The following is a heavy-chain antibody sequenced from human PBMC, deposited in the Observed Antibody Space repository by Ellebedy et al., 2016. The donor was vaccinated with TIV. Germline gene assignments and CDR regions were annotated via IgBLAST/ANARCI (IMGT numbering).Heavy chain of an antibody. V-gene: IGHV3-23*01. Sequence: GESLKISCAASGFTFGSYAMSWVRQAPGKGLEWVSTITCSGGSTYHADSVKGRFTISRDNSKNTLFLRMSSLSAEDTAVYYCASDPLLQWLFDDWGQGTLVTVSS. CDR1: GFTFGSYA. CDR3: ASDPLLQWLFDD. CDR2: ITCSGGST. J-gene: IGHJ4*02. D-gene: IGHD6-19*01.